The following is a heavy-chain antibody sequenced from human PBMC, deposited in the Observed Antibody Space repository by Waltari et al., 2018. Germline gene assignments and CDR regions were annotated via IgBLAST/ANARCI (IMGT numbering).Heavy chain of an antibody. V-gene: IGHV4-34*01. CDR1: GGSFSGYY. CDR2: INHSGRN. J-gene: IGHJ5*02. Sequence: QVQLQQWGAGLLKPSETLSLTCAVYGGSFSGYYWSWIRQPPGKGLEWIGEINHSGRNNDNPSLKSRVTISVDTSKNQFSLKLSSVTAADTAVYYCARVRSYDYVWGSYRYTRGWFDPWGQGTLVTVSS. CDR3: ARVRSYDYVWGSYRYTRGWFDP. D-gene: IGHD3-16*02.